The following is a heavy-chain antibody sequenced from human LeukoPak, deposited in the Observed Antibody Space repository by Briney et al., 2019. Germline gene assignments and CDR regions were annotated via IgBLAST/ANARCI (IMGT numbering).Heavy chain of an antibody. D-gene: IGHD3-9*01. J-gene: IGHJ4*02. CDR3: TRHGGILTGFENTDY. V-gene: IGHV3-73*01. CDR2: IRSKANSYAT. Sequence: GGSLTLSCAASGFTFSGSAMHWVRQASGKGLEWVGRIRSKANSYATAYAASVKGRFTISRDDSKNTAYLQMNSLKTEDTAVYYCTRHGGILTGFENTDYWGQGTLVTVSS. CDR1: GFTFSGSA.